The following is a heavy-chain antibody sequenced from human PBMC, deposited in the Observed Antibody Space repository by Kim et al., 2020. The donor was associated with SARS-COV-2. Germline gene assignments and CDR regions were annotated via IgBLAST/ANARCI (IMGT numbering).Heavy chain of an antibody. J-gene: IGHJ4*02. Sequence: GGSLRLSCTASGFTFDNYAMSWVRQAPGKGLEWVSSVRGSGSKTYYADSVKGRFTISRDNSKNTLYLQMHTLGADDAAVYYFAKDGGGWLVSGWYYFDYWGQGSLVTVSS. CDR3: AKDGGGWLVSGWYYFDY. CDR1: GFTFDNYA. D-gene: IGHD6-19*01. V-gene: IGHV3-23*01. CDR2: VRGSGSKT.